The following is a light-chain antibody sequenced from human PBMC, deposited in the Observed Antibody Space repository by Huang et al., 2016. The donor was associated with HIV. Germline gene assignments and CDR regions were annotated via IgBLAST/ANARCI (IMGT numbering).Light chain of an antibody. J-gene: IGKJ1*01. CDR3: QQYYGTPT. CDR2: STS. CDR1: QAISNS. V-gene: IGKV1-NL1*01. Sequence: DIQMTQSPSSLSPSIGDRVTITCRASQAISNSLAWYQQKPGKAPKLLIHSTSSLENGVPSRFSGSGSGADYTLTISSLQPEDFATYYCQQYYGTPTFGQGTRVEIK.